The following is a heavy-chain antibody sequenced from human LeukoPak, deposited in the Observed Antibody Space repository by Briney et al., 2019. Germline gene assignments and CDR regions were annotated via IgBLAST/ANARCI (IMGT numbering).Heavy chain of an antibody. CDR3: ARDSGRYPNTTYDI. CDR2: IYYSGRN. D-gene: IGHD1-26*01. J-gene: IGHJ3*02. CDR1: SGSVSSSSYY. Sequence: AEPLSLTCTLSSGSVSSSSYYWGWIRQPPGKGLEWIGNIYYSGRNYYNPSLKSRVTISVDTSKNQFSLKLSSVTAADTAVYYCARDSGRYPNTTYDIWGQGTMVTVSS. V-gene: IGHV4-39*07.